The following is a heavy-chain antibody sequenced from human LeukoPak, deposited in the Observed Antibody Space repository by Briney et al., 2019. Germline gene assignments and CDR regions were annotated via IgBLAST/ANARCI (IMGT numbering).Heavy chain of an antibody. CDR2: VTGSGGTT. CDR1: GFTFSSYA. CDR3: AKATAYYYYYYMDV. V-gene: IGHV3-23*01. Sequence: GGSLRLSCAASGFTFSSYAMSWVRQAPGKGLEWVSAVTGSGGTTYYADSVKGRFTISRDNSKNTLYLQMTSLRAEDTAVYSCAKATAYYYYYYMDVWGKGTTVTVSS. D-gene: IGHD2-21*02. J-gene: IGHJ6*03.